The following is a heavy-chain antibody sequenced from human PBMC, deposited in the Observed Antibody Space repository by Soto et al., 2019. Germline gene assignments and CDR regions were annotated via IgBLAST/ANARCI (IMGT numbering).Heavy chain of an antibody. CDR2: ISAYNGNT. J-gene: IGHJ4*02. CDR3: ARDQSYGGAFDY. CDR1: GFTFTSYG. V-gene: IGHV1-18*01. D-gene: IGHD2-21*01. Sequence: GASVKVSCKSSGFTFTSYGISWVRQAPGQGLEWMGWISAYNGNTKCAQKLQGRVTMTTDTSTSTVYMELRSLRSDDTAVYYCARDQSYGGAFDYWGQGTLVTVSS.